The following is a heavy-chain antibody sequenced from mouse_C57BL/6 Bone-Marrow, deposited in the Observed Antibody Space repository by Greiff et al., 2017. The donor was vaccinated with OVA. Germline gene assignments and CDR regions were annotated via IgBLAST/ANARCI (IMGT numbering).Heavy chain of an antibody. V-gene: IGHV1-85*01. CDR1: GYTFTSYD. J-gene: IGHJ3*01. CDR3: ARLGGWLLSPY. CDR2: IYPRDGST. Sequence: QVQLQQSGPELVKPGASVKLSCKASGYTFTSYDINWVKQRPGQGLEWIGWIYPRDGSTKYNEKFKGKATLTVDTSSSTAYMELHSLTSEDSAVYFCARLGGWLLSPYWGQGTLVTVSA. D-gene: IGHD2-3*01.